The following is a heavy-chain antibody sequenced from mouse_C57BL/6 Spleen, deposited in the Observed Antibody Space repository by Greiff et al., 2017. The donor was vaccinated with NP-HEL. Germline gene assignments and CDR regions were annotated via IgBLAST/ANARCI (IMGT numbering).Heavy chain of an antibody. CDR1: GFTFSSYA. V-gene: IGHV5-4*01. CDR2: ISDGGSYT. D-gene: IGHD1-2*01. CDR3: ARDRGTTAPFDY. Sequence: EVKLVESGGGLVKPGGSLKLSCAASGFTFSSYAMSWVRQTPEKRLEWVATISDGGSYTYYPDNVKGRFTISRDNAKNNLYLQMSHLKSEDTAMYYCARDRGTTAPFDYWGKGTTLTVSS. J-gene: IGHJ2*01.